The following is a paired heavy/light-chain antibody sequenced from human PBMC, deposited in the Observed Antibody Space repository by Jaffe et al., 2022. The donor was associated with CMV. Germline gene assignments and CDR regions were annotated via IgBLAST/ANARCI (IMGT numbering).Light chain of an antibody. Sequence: QSVLTQPPSVSAAPGQKVTISCSGRRSSIGNNYVSWYQQLPGTAPKLLICEDNKRPSGIPDRFSGSKSGTSATLGITGLQTGDAANYYCGTWDSNLSAWVFGGGTKLTVL. V-gene: IGLV1-51*02. CDR2: EDN. J-gene: IGLJ3*02. CDR1: RSSIGNNY. CDR3: GTWDSNLSAWV.
Heavy chain of an antibody. CDR3: ASRRFGNYYFDY. CDR1: GHTLSDLS. D-gene: IGHD1-1*01. CDR2: FDPEHAET. V-gene: IGHV1-24*01. Sequence: QVQLVQSGAEVKKPGASVKVSCKVSGHTLSDLSMHWVRQTPGKGLEWMGGFDPEHAETIYGENWQGRVTVTEDTSTATAYMELTSLTSEDTAMYYCASRRFGNYYFDYWGQGTLVTVSS. J-gene: IGHJ4*02.